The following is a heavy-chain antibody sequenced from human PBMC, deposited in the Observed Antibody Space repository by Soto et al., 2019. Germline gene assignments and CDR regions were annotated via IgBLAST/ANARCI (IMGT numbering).Heavy chain of an antibody. Sequence: QLQLQESGPGLVKPSETLSLTCTVSGGSISSSSYYWGWIRQPPGKGLEWIGSIYYSGSTYYNPSLNRRVTISVDTSKNQFSLKLSSGAAADTAVYYCGRPNDYGDFNWFDPWGQGTLVTVSS. CDR1: GGSISSSSYY. D-gene: IGHD4-17*01. CDR3: GRPNDYGDFNWFDP. J-gene: IGHJ5*02. CDR2: IYYSGST. V-gene: IGHV4-39*01.